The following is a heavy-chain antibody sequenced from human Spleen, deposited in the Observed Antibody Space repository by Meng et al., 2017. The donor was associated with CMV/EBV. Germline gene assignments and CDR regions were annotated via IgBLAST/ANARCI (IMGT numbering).Heavy chain of an antibody. CDR1: GFTFSSYW. D-gene: IGHD2-2*01. J-gene: IGHJ6*02. V-gene: IGHV3-74*01. Sequence: GGSLRLSCAASGFTFSSYWMHWVRQAPGKGLVWVSRINSDGSSTSYADSVKGRFTISRDNAKNTLYLQMNSLRAEDTAVYYCAKCADVGSSTSCYPGMDVWGQGTTVTVSS. CDR2: INSDGSST. CDR3: AKCADVGSSTSCYPGMDV.